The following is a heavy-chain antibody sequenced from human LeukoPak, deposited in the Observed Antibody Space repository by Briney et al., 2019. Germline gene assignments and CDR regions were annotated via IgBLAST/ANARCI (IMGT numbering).Heavy chain of an antibody. D-gene: IGHD2-15*01. J-gene: IGHJ3*02. CDR2: IYYSGST. V-gene: IGHV4-59*01. CDR1: GGSISSYY. CDR3: ARGYCSGGSCYRVDAFDI. Sequence: SETLSLTCTVSGGSISSYYWSWIRQPPGKGLEWTGYIYYSGSTNYNPSLKSRVTISVDTSKNQFSLKLSSVTAADTAVYYCARGYCSGGSCYRVDAFDIWGQGTMVTVSS.